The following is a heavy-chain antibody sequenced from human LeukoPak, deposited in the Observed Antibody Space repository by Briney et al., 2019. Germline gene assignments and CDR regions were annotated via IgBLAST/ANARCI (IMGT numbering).Heavy chain of an antibody. D-gene: IGHD5-12*01. CDR2: ISAYNGNT. CDR1: GYTFTSYG. Sequence: GASVTVSCKASGYTFTSYGISWVRQAPGQGLDWMGWISAYNGNTNYAQKLQGRVTMTTDTSTSTAYMELRSLRSDDTAVYYCAVGGGYSGYELFSFWGQGTLVTVSS. CDR3: AVGGGYSGYELFSF. V-gene: IGHV1-18*01. J-gene: IGHJ4*01.